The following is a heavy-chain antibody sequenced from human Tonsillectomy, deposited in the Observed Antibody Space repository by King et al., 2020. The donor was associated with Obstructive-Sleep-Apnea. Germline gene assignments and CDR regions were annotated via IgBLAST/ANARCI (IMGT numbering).Heavy chain of an antibody. CDR2: ISSSSSYI. CDR3: ARGTHGSGSGDY. Sequence: VQLVESGGGLVKPGGSLRLSCAASGFTFSSYSMNWVRQAPGQGLEWVSSISSSSSYIYYSDSVKGRFTISRDNAKNSLYLQMNSLRAEDTAVYYCARGTHGSGSGDYWGQGTLVTVSS. V-gene: IGHV3-21*01. J-gene: IGHJ4*02. CDR1: GFTFSSYS. D-gene: IGHD3-10*01.